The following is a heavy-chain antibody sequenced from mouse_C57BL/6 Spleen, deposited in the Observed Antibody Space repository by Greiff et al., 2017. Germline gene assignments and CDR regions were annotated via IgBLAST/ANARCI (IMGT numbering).Heavy chain of an antibody. J-gene: IGHJ3*01. Sequence: QVQLKQSGAELVRPGASVTLSCKASGYTFTDYEMHWVKQTPVHGLEWIGAIDPETGGTAYNQKFKGKDILTADKSSSTAYMELRSLTSEDSAVYYCTREGLYDDYEGFAYWGQGTLVTVSA. D-gene: IGHD2-4*01. V-gene: IGHV1-15*01. CDR2: IDPETGGT. CDR3: TREGLYDDYEGFAY. CDR1: GYTFTDYE.